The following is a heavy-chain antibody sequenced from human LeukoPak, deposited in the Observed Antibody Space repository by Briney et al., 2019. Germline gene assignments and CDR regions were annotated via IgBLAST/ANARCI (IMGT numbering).Heavy chain of an antibody. V-gene: IGHV3-49*03. CDR2: IRSKPYGATT. Sequence: GGSLRLSCTASGFSFGDYAMTWFRQAPGKGLKWVGFIRSKPYGATTEYAASVKGRFTISRDDSKSIVYLQMNSLKTEDTAVYYCTRGYCSGGSCQNWFDPWGQGTLVTVSS. CDR3: TRGYCSGGSCQNWFDP. CDR1: GFSFGDYA. D-gene: IGHD2-15*01. J-gene: IGHJ5*02.